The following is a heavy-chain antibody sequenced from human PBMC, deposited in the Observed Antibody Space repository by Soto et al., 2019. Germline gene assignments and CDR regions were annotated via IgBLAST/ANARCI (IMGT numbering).Heavy chain of an antibody. CDR2: INADNGNT. CDR1: GYTFTTNG. V-gene: IGHV1-18*04. J-gene: IGHJ4*02. CDR3: ARDLGYGDYGTDY. D-gene: IGHD4-17*01. Sequence: QVQLVQSGAEVKKPGASVKVSCKASGYTFTTNGISWLREAPGQGLEGMGWINADNGNTNYAQKFQGRVTMTTDISTITAYMELRSLRSDDTAVYYCARDLGYGDYGTDYWGQGTLVTV.